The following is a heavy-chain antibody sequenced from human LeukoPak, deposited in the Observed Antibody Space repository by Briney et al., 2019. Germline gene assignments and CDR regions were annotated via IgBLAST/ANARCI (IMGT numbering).Heavy chain of an antibody. J-gene: IGHJ3*02. V-gene: IGHV4-59*08. CDR3: ARHGNSYSAFDI. CDR1: GGSINSYY. D-gene: IGHD5-12*01. CDR2: IYYGGST. Sequence: PSETLSLTCAVSGGSINSYYWSWIRQPPGKGLEWIGYIYYGGSTKYNPSLKSRVTISVDTSKNQFSLKLSSVTAADTAVYYCARHGNSYSAFDIWGQGTMVTVSS.